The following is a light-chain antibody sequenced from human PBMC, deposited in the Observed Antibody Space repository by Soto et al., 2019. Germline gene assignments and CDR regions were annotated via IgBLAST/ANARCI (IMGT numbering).Light chain of an antibody. Sequence: IQMTQSPSSLSASVGDRVTITCRASLSISSDLNWYQQKPGKAPKVLIFGASSLQSGVPSRFSGSGSGTDFTLTISSLQPEDSATYYCQQSYTTPRTFGQGTKLEIK. J-gene: IGKJ2*01. CDR1: LSISSD. CDR2: GAS. V-gene: IGKV1-39*01. CDR3: QQSYTTPRT.